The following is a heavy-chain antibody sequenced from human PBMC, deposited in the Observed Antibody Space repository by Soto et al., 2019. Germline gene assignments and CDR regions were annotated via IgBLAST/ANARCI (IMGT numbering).Heavy chain of an antibody. J-gene: IGHJ5*02. Sequence: GGSLRLSCAASGFTFRSFTMNWVRQAPGKGLEWVSTISSNSAYIYYTDALRGRFTISRDNAKNSLHLQMNSLRAEDTAVHYCTRDASRDSSARGWFDPWGPGTLVTVSS. D-gene: IGHD6-13*01. CDR1: GFTFRSFT. CDR3: TRDASRDSSARGWFDP. V-gene: IGHV3-21*01. CDR2: ISSNSAYI.